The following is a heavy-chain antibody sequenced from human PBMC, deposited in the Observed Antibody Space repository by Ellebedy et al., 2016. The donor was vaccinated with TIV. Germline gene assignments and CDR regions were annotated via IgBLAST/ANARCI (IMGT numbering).Heavy chain of an antibody. D-gene: IGHD3-3*01. V-gene: IGHV1-24*01. J-gene: IGHJ4*02. CDR1: GYSLIELS. CDR2: FDPEDGET. CDR3: ATLQDFWSGYPTTPLDY. Sequence: AASVKVSCKVSGYSLIELSMHWMRQVPGKGLEWMGGFDPEDGETTYSQKFQGRVTMTEDTSTDTAYMDLSSLRSEDTAVYYCATLQDFWSGYPTTPLDYWGQGTLVTVSS.